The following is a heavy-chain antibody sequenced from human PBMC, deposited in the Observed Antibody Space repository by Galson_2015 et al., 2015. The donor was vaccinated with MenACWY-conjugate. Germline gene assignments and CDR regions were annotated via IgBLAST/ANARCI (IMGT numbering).Heavy chain of an antibody. CDR3: AKDQDSSSWYSYFDY. Sequence: SLRLSCAASGFTLSRYGVHWVRQAQGKGLEWVAVISYDGSNKYYADSVKGRFTISRDNSKNTLYLQMNSRRAEDTAVYYCAKDQDSSSWYSYFDYWGQGTLVTVSS. CDR2: ISYDGSNK. D-gene: IGHD6-13*01. V-gene: IGHV3-30*18. J-gene: IGHJ4*02. CDR1: GFTLSRYG.